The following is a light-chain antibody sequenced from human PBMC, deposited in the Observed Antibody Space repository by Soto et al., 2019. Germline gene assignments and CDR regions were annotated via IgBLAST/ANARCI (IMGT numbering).Light chain of an antibody. CDR3: SSSTTSSTFV. V-gene: IGLV2-14*01. CDR2: EVS. CDR1: TSDVGVYNY. J-gene: IGLJ1*01. Sequence: LTQPASVSGSPGQSITISCTGTTSDVGVYNYVSWYQQHPSKAPKLMIYEVSNRPSGVSNRFSGSKSGNTASLAISGLQAEDEADYYCSSSTTSSTFVFGTGTRSPS.